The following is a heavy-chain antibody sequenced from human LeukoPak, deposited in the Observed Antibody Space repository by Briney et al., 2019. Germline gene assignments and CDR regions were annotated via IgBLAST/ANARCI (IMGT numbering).Heavy chain of an antibody. CDR3: AREREDSKLMLYAYYFDY. CDR1: GASISSYY. CDR2: IYTSGST. V-gene: IGHV4-4*07. Sequence: SETLSLTCTVSGASISSYYWSWIRQPAGKGLEWIGRIYTSGSTNYNPSLKSRVTMPVDTSKNQFSLKLSSVTAADTAVYYCAREREDSKLMLYAYYFDYWGQGTLVTVSS. J-gene: IGHJ4*02. D-gene: IGHD2-8*01.